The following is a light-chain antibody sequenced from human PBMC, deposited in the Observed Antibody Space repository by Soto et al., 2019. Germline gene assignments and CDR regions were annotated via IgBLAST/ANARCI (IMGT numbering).Light chain of an antibody. V-gene: IGKV1-39*01. J-gene: IGKJ5*01. Sequence: EIQMTQSPSSLSASVGDRVTITCRASQSISSYLNWYQQKPVKAPTLLIYAASSSHSGVPSLFSGSASTTVSPLTISLLHPDYFVTYCCQHSYCPPITFGQGTKLDIK. CDR3: QHSYCPPIT. CDR1: QSISSY. CDR2: AAS.